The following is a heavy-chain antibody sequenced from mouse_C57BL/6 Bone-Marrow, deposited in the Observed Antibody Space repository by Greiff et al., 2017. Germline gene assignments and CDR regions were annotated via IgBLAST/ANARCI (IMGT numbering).Heavy chain of an antibody. CDR2: ILPGSGST. V-gene: IGHV1-9*01. Sequence: QVQLQQSGAELMKPGASVKLSCKATGYTFTGYWIEWVKQRPGHGLEWIGEILPGSGSTNYNKKFKGKATFTADTSSNTAYMQLSSLTTEDSAIYYCARGSHYYGSSPAYWGQGTLVTVSA. D-gene: IGHD1-1*01. CDR1: GYTFTGYW. J-gene: IGHJ3*01. CDR3: ARGSHYYGSSPAY.